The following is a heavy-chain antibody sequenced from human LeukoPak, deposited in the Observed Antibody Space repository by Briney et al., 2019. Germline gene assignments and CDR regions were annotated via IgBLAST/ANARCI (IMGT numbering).Heavy chain of an antibody. Sequence: GGSLRLSCAASGFIVSRNYMSWVRQAPGKGLEWVSVIYSGGSTYYADSVKGRFTISRDNSKNTLYLQMNSLRAEDTAVYYCARDSGLGYSSAFDIWGQGTMVTVSS. J-gene: IGHJ3*02. V-gene: IGHV3-66*01. CDR3: ARDSGLGYSSAFDI. CDR2: IYSGGST. CDR1: GFIVSRNY. D-gene: IGHD5-18*01.